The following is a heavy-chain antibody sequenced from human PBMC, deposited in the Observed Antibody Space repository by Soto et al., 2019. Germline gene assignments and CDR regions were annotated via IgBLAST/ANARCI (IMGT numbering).Heavy chain of an antibody. CDR2: IGSADDP. J-gene: IGHJ6*02. Sequence: EVQLVESGGGVVQPGGSLRLSCAASGFTFSTYDMHWVRQATGKGLEWVSAIGSADDPYYLGSVQGRFTISRENAKNSLYLQMNSLRAGDTAVYYCARAYSGRLPRRADYYFAMDVWGQGTTVTVSS. D-gene: IGHD2-15*01. CDR1: GFTFSTYD. CDR3: ARAYSGRLPRRADYYFAMDV. V-gene: IGHV3-13*05.